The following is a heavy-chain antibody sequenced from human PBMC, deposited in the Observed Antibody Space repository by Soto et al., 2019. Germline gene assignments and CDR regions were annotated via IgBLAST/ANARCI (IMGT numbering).Heavy chain of an antibody. Sequence: QVQLLESGPGLVKPSQTLSLTCSVSGDSISNLDYFWAWIRQPPGQALEYIGYIYKSATTYYNPSFESRVAISVATSKSQFSLKVTSVTDADTAVYFCARGRFCLTGRCFPNWFDSWGQGALVTVSS. D-gene: IGHD7-27*01. CDR2: IYKSATT. J-gene: IGHJ5*01. CDR1: GDSISNLDYF. V-gene: IGHV4-30-4*01. CDR3: ARGRFCLTGRCFPNWFDS.